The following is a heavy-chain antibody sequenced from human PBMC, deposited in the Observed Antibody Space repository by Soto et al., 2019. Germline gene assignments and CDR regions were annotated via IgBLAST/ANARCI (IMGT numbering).Heavy chain of an antibody. Sequence: QVQLVESGGGVVQPGRSLRLSCAASGFTFSSYAMHWVRQAPGKGLEWVAVISYDGSNKYYADSVKGRFTISRDNSKNTLYLQMNSLRAEDTAVYYCARDRLGVPDFDYWGQGTLVTVSS. V-gene: IGHV3-30-3*01. D-gene: IGHD5-12*01. CDR1: GFTFSSYA. CDR3: ARDRLGVPDFDY. J-gene: IGHJ4*02. CDR2: ISYDGSNK.